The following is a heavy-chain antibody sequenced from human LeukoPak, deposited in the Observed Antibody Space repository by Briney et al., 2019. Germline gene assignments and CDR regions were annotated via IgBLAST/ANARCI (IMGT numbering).Heavy chain of an antibody. V-gene: IGHV3-7*01. Sequence: PGGSVRPSGAPSGFTFSTYWMGWVRQAPGKGLEWLANLNQGGSDKYHVDSVKGRFTIARVNAKNSLFLQMTSLRAERKAVYYCARDVSDIWGQGTLVTVSS. CDR2: LNQGGSDK. CDR1: GFTFSTYW. D-gene: IGHD2-21*02. J-gene: IGHJ4*02. CDR3: ARDVSDI.